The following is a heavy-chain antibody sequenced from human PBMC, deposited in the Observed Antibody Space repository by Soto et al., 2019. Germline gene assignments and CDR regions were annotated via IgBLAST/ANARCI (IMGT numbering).Heavy chain of an antibody. J-gene: IGHJ5*02. Sequence: QLQLQESGPGLVKPSETLSLTCTVSDGSISSSSFHWGWIRQPPGKGLEWIGSIYYSGSTYYSPSLKSRVTISVDTSKNPFSLKLSSVTAADTAVYYWARRERAAGTDWWFDPWGQGTLVTVSS. CDR1: DGSISSSSFH. CDR3: ARRERAAGTDWWFDP. CDR2: IYYSGST. D-gene: IGHD6-13*01. V-gene: IGHV4-39*01.